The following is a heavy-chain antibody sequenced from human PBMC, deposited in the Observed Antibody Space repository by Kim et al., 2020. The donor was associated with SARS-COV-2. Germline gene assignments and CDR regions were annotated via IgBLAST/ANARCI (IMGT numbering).Heavy chain of an antibody. CDR3: ARDEGYCSSTSCYGLPGD. CDR1: GFTFSSYG. Sequence: GGSLRLSCAASGFTFSSYGMHWVRQAPGKGLEWVAVIWYDGSNKYYADSVKGRFTISRDNSKNTLYLQMNSLRAEDTAVYYCARDEGYCSSTSCYGLPGDWGQGTLVTVSS. D-gene: IGHD2-2*01. CDR2: IWYDGSNK. V-gene: IGHV3-33*01. J-gene: IGHJ4*02.